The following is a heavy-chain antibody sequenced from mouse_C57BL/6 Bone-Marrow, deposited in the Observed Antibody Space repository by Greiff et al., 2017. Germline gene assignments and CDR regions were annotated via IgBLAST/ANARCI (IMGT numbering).Heavy chain of an antibody. CDR1: GYTFTSYW. Sequence: QVQLQQPGAELVMPGASVKLSCKASGYTFTSYWMHWVKQRPGQGLEWIGEIDPSDSYTNYNQKFKGKSTLSVDNSSSTAYMQLSSLASGGSAVYYCARNWGDYWGQGTTLTVSS. V-gene: IGHV1-69*01. D-gene: IGHD4-1*01. J-gene: IGHJ2*01. CDR3: ARNWGDY. CDR2: IDPSDSYT.